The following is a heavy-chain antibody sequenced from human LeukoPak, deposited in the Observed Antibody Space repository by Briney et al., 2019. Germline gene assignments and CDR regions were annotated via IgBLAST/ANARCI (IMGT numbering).Heavy chain of an antibody. Sequence: SETLSLTCTVSGGSISSYYWSWIRQPAGKGLEWIGRIYTSGSTNYNPSLKSRVTMSVDTSKNQFSLKLSSVTAADTAVYYCARAYYDVWSGYYPRNNWFDPWGQGTLVTVSS. J-gene: IGHJ5*02. D-gene: IGHD3-3*01. V-gene: IGHV4-4*07. CDR1: GGSISSYY. CDR3: ARAYYDVWSGYYPRNNWFDP. CDR2: IYTSGST.